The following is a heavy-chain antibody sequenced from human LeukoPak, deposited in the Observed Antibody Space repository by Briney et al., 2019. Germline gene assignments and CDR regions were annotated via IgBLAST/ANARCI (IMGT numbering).Heavy chain of an antibody. D-gene: IGHD5-18*01. CDR1: GFTFSSYW. Sequence: GGSLRLSCAAPGFTFSSYWMSWVRQAPGKGLEWVANIKQDGSEKYHVDSVKGRFTISRDNAKNSLYLQMNSLRAEDTAVYYCARDPMVTGYFDYWGQGTLVTVSS. V-gene: IGHV3-7*03. CDR3: ARDPMVTGYFDY. CDR2: IKQDGSEK. J-gene: IGHJ4*02.